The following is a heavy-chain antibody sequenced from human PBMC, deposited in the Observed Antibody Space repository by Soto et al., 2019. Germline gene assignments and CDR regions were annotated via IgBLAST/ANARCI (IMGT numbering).Heavy chain of an antibody. CDR3: AKGAEGYVVSSLDY. D-gene: IGHD5-12*01. V-gene: IGHV3-23*01. CDR2: ITSSGSST. J-gene: IGHJ4*02. Sequence: EVQLLESGGGFVQPGGSLRLSCAASGFTFSDYAMTWVRQAPGKGLEWVSAITSSGSSTSYAESVKGRFTISRDNSKSTLYLQMNSLRAEDTATYYCAKGAEGYVVSSLDYWGQGTLVTVSS. CDR1: GFTFSDYA.